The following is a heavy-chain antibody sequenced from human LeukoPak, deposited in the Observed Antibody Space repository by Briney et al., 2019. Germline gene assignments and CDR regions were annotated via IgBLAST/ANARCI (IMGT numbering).Heavy chain of an antibody. Sequence: GGSLRLSCAASGFSFVNHWMSWVRQAAGKGLEWLANIKQDGSETYYLDSVKGRFTVSRDNAKNSLYLQMSTLRAEDTAIYYCARVFRYSSSWYNYWGQGTLVTVSS. CDR1: GFSFVNHW. CDR2: IKQDGSET. D-gene: IGHD6-13*01. CDR3: ARVFRYSSSWYNY. J-gene: IGHJ4*02. V-gene: IGHV3-7*01.